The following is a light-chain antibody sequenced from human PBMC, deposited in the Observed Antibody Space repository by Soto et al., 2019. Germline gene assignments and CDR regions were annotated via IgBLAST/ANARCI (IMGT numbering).Light chain of an antibody. CDR3: QSYDSSLSVVV. Sequence: QSVLTQPPSVSGAPGQRVTISCTGRSSNIGAGYDVHWYQQVPGTAPKLLIYSNTNRPSGVPGRFSGSKSGTSASLAITGLQTEDEVDYYCQSYDSSLSVVVFGGGTKVTVL. V-gene: IGLV1-40*01. J-gene: IGLJ2*01. CDR2: SNT. CDR1: SSNIGAGYD.